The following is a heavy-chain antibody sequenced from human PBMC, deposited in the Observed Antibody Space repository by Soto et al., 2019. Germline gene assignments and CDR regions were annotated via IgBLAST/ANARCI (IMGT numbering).Heavy chain of an antibody. V-gene: IGHV4-38-2*01. CDR2: IYHGGTT. Sequence: SETLSLTCPVSGYSIRSGSYWAWIRQPPGKGPEWIASIYHGGTTFYNPSLKSRITISVDTSNNQYSLKLTSVTAANTAVYYCARVQVMVVAGRTFDYWGHGTLVTDS. CDR3: ARVQVMVVAGRTFDY. J-gene: IGHJ4*01. D-gene: IGHD2-8*01. CDR1: GYSIRSGSY.